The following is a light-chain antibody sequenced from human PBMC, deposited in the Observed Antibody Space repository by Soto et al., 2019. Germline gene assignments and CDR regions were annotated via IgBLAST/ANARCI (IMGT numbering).Light chain of an antibody. V-gene: IGKV3-15*01. CDR3: QQGHNWPLI. CDR1: QSISSE. J-gene: IGKJ2*01. Sequence: EIVMTQSPATLSVSPGESATLSCRASQSISSELAWYQQKPGQPPRLLIYGASTRATGFPARFTGSGSGSDFTRTISGLQSEDFAVYYCQQGHNWPLIFGQGTRLEI. CDR2: GAS.